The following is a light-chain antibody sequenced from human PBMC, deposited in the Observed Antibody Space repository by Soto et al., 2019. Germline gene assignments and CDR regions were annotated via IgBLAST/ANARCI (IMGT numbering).Light chain of an antibody. CDR1: QGIRKD. V-gene: IGKV1-6*02. Sequence: AIQMTQSPSSLSASVGDRXXITCRASQGIRKDLGWYQQKPGRAPKLLIYGASSLQSGVPSRFSGSGSGTDFTLTISSLQPEDFATYYCLQDYDYPRTFGQGTRVEI. CDR2: GAS. J-gene: IGKJ1*01. CDR3: LQDYDYPRT.